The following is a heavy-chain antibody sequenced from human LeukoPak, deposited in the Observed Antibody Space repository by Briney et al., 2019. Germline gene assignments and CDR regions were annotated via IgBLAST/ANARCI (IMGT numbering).Heavy chain of an antibody. CDR1: GFTFSSYA. CDR2: ISGSGGST. V-gene: IGHV3-23*01. Sequence: GGSLRLSCAASGFTFSSYAMSWVRQAPWKGLEWVSAISGSGGSTYYADSVKGRFTISRDNSKNTLYLQMNSLRAEDTAVYYCAKDHYYGSGSYYTFDYWGQGTLVTVSS. CDR3: AKDHYYGSGSYYTFDY. J-gene: IGHJ4*02. D-gene: IGHD3-10*01.